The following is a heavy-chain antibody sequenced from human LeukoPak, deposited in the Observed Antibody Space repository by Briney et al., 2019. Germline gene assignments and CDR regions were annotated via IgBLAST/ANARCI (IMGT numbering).Heavy chain of an antibody. CDR2: ISSSSTYI. D-gene: IGHD3-3*01. V-gene: IGHV3-21*01. J-gene: IGHJ2*01. CDR3: ARDKGTEGLLPRGDWYFDL. CDR1: GFTFSSYS. Sequence: GGSLRLSCAASGFTFSSYSMNWVRQAPGKGLGWVSSISSSSTYIYYAGSVKGRFTISRDTAKTSLFLQMNSLRAADTAVYYCARDKGTEGLLPRGDWYFDLWGRGTLVTVSS.